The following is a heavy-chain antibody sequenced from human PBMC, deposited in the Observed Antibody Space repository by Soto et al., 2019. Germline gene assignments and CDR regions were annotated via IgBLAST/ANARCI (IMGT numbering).Heavy chain of an antibody. V-gene: IGHV1-69*15. CDR1: GGTFSNYA. D-gene: IGHD2-15*01. CDR3: AKDGGREGYFGNWFDP. Sequence: QVQLVQSGAEVKKPGSSVKVSCKASGGTFSNYAITWVRQAPGQGLEWLGRIIPIFGTRDYAQKFQGRVTITAXXXPXXAYMELSSLRSDDTAVYYCAKDGGREGYFGNWFDPWGQGTLVTVSS. J-gene: IGHJ5*02. CDR2: IIPIFGTR.